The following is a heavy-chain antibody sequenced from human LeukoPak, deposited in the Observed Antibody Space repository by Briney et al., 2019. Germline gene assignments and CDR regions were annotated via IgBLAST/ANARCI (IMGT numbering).Heavy chain of an antibody. CDR3: AELGITMIGGV. V-gene: IGHV3-48*03. D-gene: IGHD3-10*02. CDR2: ISSSGSTI. Sequence: GGSLRLSCAAPGFTFSSYEMNWVRQAPGKGLEWVSFISSSGSTIYYADSVKGRFTISRDNAKNSLYLQMNSLRAEDTAVYYCAELGITMIGGVWGKGTTVTISS. CDR1: GFTFSSYE. J-gene: IGHJ6*04.